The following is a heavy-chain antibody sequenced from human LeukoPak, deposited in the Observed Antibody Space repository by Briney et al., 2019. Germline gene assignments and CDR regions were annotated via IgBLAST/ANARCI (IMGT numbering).Heavy chain of an antibody. Sequence: SETLSLTCAVYGGSFSGYYCSWIRQPPGKGLEWIGEINHSGSTNYNPSLKSRVTISVDTSKNQFSLKLSSVTAADTAVYYCARGCTYYDFWSGHKTYYFDYWGQGTLVTVSS. CDR2: INHSGST. J-gene: IGHJ4*02. V-gene: IGHV4-34*01. D-gene: IGHD3-3*01. CDR1: GGSFSGYY. CDR3: ARGCTYYDFWSGHKTYYFDY.